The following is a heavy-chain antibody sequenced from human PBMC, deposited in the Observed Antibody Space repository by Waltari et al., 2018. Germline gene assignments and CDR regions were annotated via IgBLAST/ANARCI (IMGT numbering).Heavy chain of an antibody. Sequence: QVQLVQSGAAVKKPGASVKVSCKVSGYTLTELSIHWVRPARGNGLEWKGGFDPEDGETIYAQKFQGRVTMTEDTSTDTAYMELSSLRSEDTAVYYCATGYDSSGYYSLFDYWGQGTLVTVSS. CDR1: GYTLTELS. J-gene: IGHJ4*02. D-gene: IGHD3-22*01. V-gene: IGHV1-24*01. CDR3: ATGYDSSGYYSLFDY. CDR2: FDPEDGET.